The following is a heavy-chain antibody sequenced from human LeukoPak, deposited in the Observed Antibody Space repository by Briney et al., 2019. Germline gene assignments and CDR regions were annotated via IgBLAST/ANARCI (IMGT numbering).Heavy chain of an antibody. J-gene: IGHJ4*02. CDR1: GGSISSYY. Sequence: SETLSLTCTVSGGSISSYYWSWIRQPPGKGLEWIGYIYYSGSTNYNPSLKSRVTISVDTSKNQFSPKLSSVTAADTAVYYCARGLGSSGYPTNSDWGQGTLDTVSS. CDR3: ARGLGSSGYPTNSD. CDR2: IYYSGST. D-gene: IGHD3-22*01. V-gene: IGHV4-59*01.